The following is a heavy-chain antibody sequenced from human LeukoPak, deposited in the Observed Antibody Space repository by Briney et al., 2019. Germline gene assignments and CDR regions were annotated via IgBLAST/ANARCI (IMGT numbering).Heavy chain of an antibody. J-gene: IGHJ4*02. Sequence: GSLRLSCAASGFTFSSYWMHWVRQAPGKGLVWVSRINSDGSSTSYADSVKGRFTISRDNAKNTLYLQMNSLRAEDTAVYYCARPGYSYGYGFDYWGQGTLVTVSS. CDR2: INSDGSST. D-gene: IGHD5-18*01. CDR3: ARPGYSYGYGFDY. CDR1: GFTFSSYW. V-gene: IGHV3-74*01.